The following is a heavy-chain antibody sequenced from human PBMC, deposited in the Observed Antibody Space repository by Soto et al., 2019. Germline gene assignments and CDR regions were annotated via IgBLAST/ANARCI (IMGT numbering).Heavy chain of an antibody. V-gene: IGHV3-30*18. J-gene: IGHJ4*02. CDR1: GFTFSSYG. Sequence: ESGGGVVQPGRSLRLSCAASGFTFSSYGMHWVRQAPGKGLEWVAVISYDGSNKYYADSVKGRFTISRDNSKNTLYLQMNSLRAEDTAVYYCAKDPSTAAPDYWGQGTLVTVSS. D-gene: IGHD6-13*01. CDR3: AKDPSTAAPDY. CDR2: ISYDGSNK.